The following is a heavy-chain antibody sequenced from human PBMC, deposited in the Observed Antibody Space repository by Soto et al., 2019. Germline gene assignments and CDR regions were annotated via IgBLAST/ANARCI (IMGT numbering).Heavy chain of an antibody. D-gene: IGHD6-19*01. V-gene: IGHV3-30*03. J-gene: IGHJ4*02. CDR1: GFTFSDYA. Sequence: VQLVESGGGVVQPGRSLRLSCAASGFTFSDYAMHWVRQAPGKGLEWVAVVSHDGRNTHYADSVKGRFTISRDSSKKPVFLEMTTPAGGDTAVYYCAEGGWQWLVTSDFNYWGKGALVTVYS. CDR3: AEGGWQWLVTSDFNY. CDR2: VSHDGRNT.